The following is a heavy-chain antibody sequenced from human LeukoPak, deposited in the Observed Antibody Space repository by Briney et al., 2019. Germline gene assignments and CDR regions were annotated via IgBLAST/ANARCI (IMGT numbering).Heavy chain of an antibody. V-gene: IGHV3-23*01. CDR3: AKVKQWLASRYFDY. Sequence: GGSMTLSCAASGLTFSSYAMSWVRQPPGKGLEWVSAISGSGSSTYYADAVKGLFTISRDNSKNTLYLQMNSLRAEDTAVYYCAKVKQWLASRYFDYWGQGTLVTVSS. CDR2: ISGSGSST. CDR1: GLTFSSYA. D-gene: IGHD6-19*01. J-gene: IGHJ4*02.